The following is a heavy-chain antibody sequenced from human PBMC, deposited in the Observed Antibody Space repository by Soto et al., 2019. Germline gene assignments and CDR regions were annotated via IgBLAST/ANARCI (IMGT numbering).Heavy chain of an antibody. CDR3: ARDLGGWPDY. D-gene: IGHD2-15*01. CDR1: GFTFTTHT. J-gene: IGHJ4*02. V-gene: IGHV1-3*01. CDR2: INAGNGNT. Sequence: GASVKVSCKASGFTFTTHTIHWVRQAPGQRLEWMGWINAGNGNTKYSQKFQGRVTITRDTSASTAYMELSSLRSEDTAVYYCARDLGGWPDYWGQGTLVTVSS.